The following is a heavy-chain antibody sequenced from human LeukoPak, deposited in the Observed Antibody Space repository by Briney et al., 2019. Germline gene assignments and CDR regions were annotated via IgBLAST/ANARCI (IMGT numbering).Heavy chain of an antibody. Sequence: GRSLRLSCAASGFTFDDYAMHCVRQAPGKGLEWVSGISWNSGSIGYADSVKGRFTISRDNAKNSLYLQMNSLRAEDTALYYCAKDGRFDWFFDYWGQGTLVTVSS. CDR2: ISWNSGSI. V-gene: IGHV3-9*01. CDR3: AKDGRFDWFFDY. D-gene: IGHD3-9*01. CDR1: GFTFDDYA. J-gene: IGHJ4*02.